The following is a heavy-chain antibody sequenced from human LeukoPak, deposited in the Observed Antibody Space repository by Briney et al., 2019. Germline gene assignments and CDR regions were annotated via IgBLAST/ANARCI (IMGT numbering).Heavy chain of an antibody. CDR1: GYTFTSYG. CDR3: ARALLGYDSSGYYFYFDY. Sequence: ASVKVSCKAPGYTFTSYGISWVRQAPGQGLEWMGWISAYNGNTNYAQKLQGRVTMTTDTSTSTAYMELRSLRSDDTAVYYCARALLGYDSSGYYFYFDYWGQGTLVTVSS. V-gene: IGHV1-18*01. J-gene: IGHJ4*02. D-gene: IGHD3-22*01. CDR2: ISAYNGNT.